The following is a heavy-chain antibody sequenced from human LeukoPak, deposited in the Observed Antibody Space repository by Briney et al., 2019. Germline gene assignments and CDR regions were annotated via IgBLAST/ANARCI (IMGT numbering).Heavy chain of an antibody. J-gene: IGHJ4*02. CDR1: GGSISSGSYY. V-gene: IGHV4-61*02. CDR2: IYTSGST. CDR3: ARDNTMSESFFS. D-gene: IGHD1-26*01. Sequence: SETLSLTCTVSGGSISSGSYYWSWIRQPAGKGLEWIGRIYTSGSTNYNPSLKSRVTISIDTSQNQFSLKVNSVTAADTAVYFCARDNTMSESFFSWGQGTLVTVSS.